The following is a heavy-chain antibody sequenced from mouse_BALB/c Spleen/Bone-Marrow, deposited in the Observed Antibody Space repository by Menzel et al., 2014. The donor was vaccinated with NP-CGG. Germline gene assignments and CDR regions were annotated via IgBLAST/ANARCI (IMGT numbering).Heavy chain of an antibody. CDR3: ARKDYDSFFDY. J-gene: IGHJ2*01. CDR2: IYPYNGGT. V-gene: IGHV1S29*02. Sequence: VQLKQSGPELVRPGASVKISCKASGYTFTDYNMHWVKQSHGKSLEWIGYIYPYNGGTGYNQKFKTKATLTVDNSSSTAYMELRSLTSGDSAVYYCARKDYDSFFDYWGQGTTLTVSS. CDR1: GYTFTDYN. D-gene: IGHD2-4*01.